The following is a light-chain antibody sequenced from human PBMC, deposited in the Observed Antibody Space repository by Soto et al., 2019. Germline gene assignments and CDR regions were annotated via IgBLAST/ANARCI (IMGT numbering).Light chain of an antibody. J-gene: IGKJ1*01. Sequence: DIQMTQYPSTLSASVGDRVIITCRASQSISSWLAWYQQKPGKAPKLLISKASNLESGVPSMFSGSGAGTEFTLTVSSVQPDDFATYYCQHYYSYLTFGQGTKVEIK. V-gene: IGKV1-5*03. CDR2: KAS. CDR3: QHYYSYLT. CDR1: QSISSW.